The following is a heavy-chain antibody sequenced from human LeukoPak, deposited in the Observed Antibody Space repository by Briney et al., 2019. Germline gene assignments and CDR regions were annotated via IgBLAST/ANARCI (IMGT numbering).Heavy chain of an antibody. J-gene: IGHJ4*02. V-gene: IGHV3-66*01. D-gene: IGHD3-10*01. CDR2: IYSGGST. Sequence: GGSLRLSCAASGFTFSSYAMSWVRQAPGKGLEWVSVIYSGGSTYYADSVKGRFTISRDNSKNTLYLQMNSLRAEDTAVYYCARSSLLWFGETPDYWGQGTLVTVSS. CDR3: ARSSLLWFGETPDY. CDR1: GFTFSSYA.